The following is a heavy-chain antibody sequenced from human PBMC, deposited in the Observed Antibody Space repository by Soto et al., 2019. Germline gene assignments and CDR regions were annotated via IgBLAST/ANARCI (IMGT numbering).Heavy chain of an antibody. CDR3: ARPRSGSYYYGMDV. J-gene: IGHJ6*02. Sequence: QVQLVQSGAEVKKPGASVKVSCKASGYTFTSYDINWVRQATGLGLEWMGWMNPNSGNTGYAQKFQGRVTMTRNTSIITAYMELSSLRSEDTAVYYCARPRSGSYYYGMDVWGQGTAVTVSS. CDR2: MNPNSGNT. CDR1: GYTFTSYD. D-gene: IGHD3-3*01. V-gene: IGHV1-8*01.